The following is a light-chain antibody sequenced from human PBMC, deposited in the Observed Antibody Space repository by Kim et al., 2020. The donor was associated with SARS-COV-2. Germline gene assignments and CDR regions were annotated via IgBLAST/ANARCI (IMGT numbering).Light chain of an antibody. J-gene: IGLJ3*02. Sequence: QRVTISCTWSSSNIGADYDIPWYQHLPGTAPKLLIYGNTNRPSGVPDRFSGSRSGISASLAITGLQAEDEADYYCQSYDASLDPWVFGGGTKVTVL. CDR2: GNT. V-gene: IGLV1-40*01. CDR1: SSNIGADYD. CDR3: QSYDASLDPWV.